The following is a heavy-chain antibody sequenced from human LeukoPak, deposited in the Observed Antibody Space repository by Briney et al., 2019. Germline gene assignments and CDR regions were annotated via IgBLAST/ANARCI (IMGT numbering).Heavy chain of an antibody. CDR2: IIPIFGTA. Sequence: SVKVSCKASGGTFSSYAISWVRQAPGQGLEWMGGIIPIFGTANYAQKFQGRVTITRDTSANTAYMELSSLRSEDTAVYYCARVYCSSTSCRYYFDYWGQGTLVTVSS. D-gene: IGHD2-2*01. CDR1: GGTFSSYA. J-gene: IGHJ4*02. V-gene: IGHV1-69*05. CDR3: ARVYCSSTSCRYYFDY.